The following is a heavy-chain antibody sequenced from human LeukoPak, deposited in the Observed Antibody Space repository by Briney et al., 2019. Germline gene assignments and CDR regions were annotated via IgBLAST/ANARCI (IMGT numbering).Heavy chain of an antibody. V-gene: IGHV3-7*01. Sequence: PWGSLRLSCAASGFTFSSYWMSWVRQAPGKGLEWVANIKQDGSEKYYVDSVKGRFTISRDNAKNSLSLQMNSLRAEDTAVYYCARGGYYGSGNDFRFDPWGQGTLVTVSS. D-gene: IGHD3-10*01. CDR2: IKQDGSEK. J-gene: IGHJ5*02. CDR1: GFTFSSYW. CDR3: ARGGYYGSGNDFRFDP.